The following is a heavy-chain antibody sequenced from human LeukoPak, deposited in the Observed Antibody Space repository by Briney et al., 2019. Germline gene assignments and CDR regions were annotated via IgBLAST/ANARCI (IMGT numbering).Heavy chain of an antibody. Sequence: GGSLRLSCVASGFTFSTHGMNWARQAPGKGLEWLSYISGSANTIYYSDSVKGRFTISRDNAKNSLYLQMTSLRAEDTAVYYCARKRAVAGIYYFDFWGQGTLLTVSS. CDR1: GFTFSTHG. CDR2: ISGSANTI. J-gene: IGHJ4*02. D-gene: IGHD6-13*01. V-gene: IGHV3-48*01. CDR3: ARKRAVAGIYYFDF.